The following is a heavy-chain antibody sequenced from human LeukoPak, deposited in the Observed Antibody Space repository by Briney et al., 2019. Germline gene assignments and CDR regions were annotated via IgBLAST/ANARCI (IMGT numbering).Heavy chain of an antibody. Sequence: PGASVKVSCKASGYTFTGYYMHWVRQAPGQGLEWMGWINPNSGGTKYAQKLQGRVTMTTDTSTSTAYMELRSLRSDDTAVYYCARVDDAFDIWGHGTMVTVSS. CDR2: INPNSGGT. CDR3: ARVDDAFDI. CDR1: GYTFTGYY. J-gene: IGHJ3*02. V-gene: IGHV1-2*02.